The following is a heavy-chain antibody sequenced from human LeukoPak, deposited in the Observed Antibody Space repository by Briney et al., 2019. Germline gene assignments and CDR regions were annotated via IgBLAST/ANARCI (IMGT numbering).Heavy chain of an antibody. CDR1: GLTFHDYA. D-gene: IGHD6-6*01. CDR3: TRIAAPLGFDY. Sequence: GRSLRLSCAASGLTFHDYAMHWVRQTPGKGLEWVSGIGWDSGAKGYADSVKGRFTISRDNAKRSLYLQMNSLRPEDTALYYCTRIAAPLGFDYWGQGILVTVSS. CDR2: IGWDSGAK. V-gene: IGHV3-9*01. J-gene: IGHJ4*02.